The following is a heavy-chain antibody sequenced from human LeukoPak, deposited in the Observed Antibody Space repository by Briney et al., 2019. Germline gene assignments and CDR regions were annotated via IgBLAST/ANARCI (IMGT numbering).Heavy chain of an antibody. CDR1: GGSISDSY. D-gene: IGHD6-19*01. V-gene: IGHV4-4*07. J-gene: IGHJ4*02. CDR2: IYTNGAT. CDR3: ARDSSVRSYDY. Sequence: SETLSLTCTVSGGSISDSYCSWIRQPAGKGLEWIGRIYTNGATSYNPSLKSRVTMSVDTPMNQFSLRLSSVTAADTAVYYCARDSSVRSYDYWGQGTLVTVSS.